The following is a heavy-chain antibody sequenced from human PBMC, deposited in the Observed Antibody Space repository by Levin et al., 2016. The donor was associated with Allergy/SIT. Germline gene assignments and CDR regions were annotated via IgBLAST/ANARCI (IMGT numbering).Heavy chain of an antibody. V-gene: IGHV3-64D*06. CDR1: GFTFSSYA. CDR2: ISSNGGST. Sequence: GESLKISCSASGFTFSSYAMHWVRQAPGKGLEYVSAISSNGGSTYYADSVKGRFTISRDNSKNTLYLQMSSLRAEDTAVYYCVKDQGVPAAIWAIYTNYYYYGMDVWGQGTTVTVSS. J-gene: IGHJ6*02. CDR3: VKDQGVPAAIWAIYTNYYYYGMDV. D-gene: IGHD2-2*02.